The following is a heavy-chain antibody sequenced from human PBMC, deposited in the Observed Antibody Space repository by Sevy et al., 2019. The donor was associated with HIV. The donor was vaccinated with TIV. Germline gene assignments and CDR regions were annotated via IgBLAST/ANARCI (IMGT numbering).Heavy chain of an antibody. V-gene: IGHV3-7*01. CDR3: ARAIALADSY. CDR2: IKPDGSKK. CDR1: GFTFSIYW. Sequence: GGSLRLSCAASGFTFSIYWMTWVRQAPGKGLKWVANIKPDGSKKYYVDSVKGRFTISRDNAENSLYLQMNSLRAEDTAVYYCARAIALADSYWGQGTQVTVSS. D-gene: IGHD6-13*01. J-gene: IGHJ4*02.